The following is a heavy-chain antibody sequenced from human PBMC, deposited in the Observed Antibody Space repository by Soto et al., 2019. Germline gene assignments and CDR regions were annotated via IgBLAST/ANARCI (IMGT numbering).Heavy chain of an antibody. CDR2: IIPILGIA. CDR1: GGTFSSYT. CDR3: ARAGTGCSGGSCYPAYYYMDV. V-gene: IGHV1-69*02. D-gene: IGHD2-15*01. Sequence: GASVKVSCKAAGGTFSSYTISWARQAPGQGLEWMGRIIPILGIANYAQKFQGRVTITADKSTSTAYMELSSLRSEDTAVYYCARAGTGCSGGSCYPAYYYMDVWGKGTTVTVSS. J-gene: IGHJ6*03.